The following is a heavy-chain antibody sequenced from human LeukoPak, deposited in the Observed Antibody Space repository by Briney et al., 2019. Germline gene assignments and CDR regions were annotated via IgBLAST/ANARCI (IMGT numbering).Heavy chain of an antibody. J-gene: IGHJ1*01. V-gene: IGHV4-4*07. Sequence: SETLSLTCTVSGGSISSYYWSWIRQPAGKGLEWIGRIYTSGSTNYNPSLKSRVTISVDKSKNQFSLKLSSVTAADTAVYYCVGSGYSYAEYFQHWGQGTLVTVSS. CDR3: VGSGYSYAEYFQH. CDR2: IYTSGST. D-gene: IGHD3-22*01. CDR1: GGSISSYY.